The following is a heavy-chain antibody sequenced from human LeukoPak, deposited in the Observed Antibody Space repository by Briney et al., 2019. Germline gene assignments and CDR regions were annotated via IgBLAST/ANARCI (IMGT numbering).Heavy chain of an antibody. Sequence: GGSLRLSCAASGFTFSSYWMSWVRQAPGKGLEWVANIKQDGSDKYYVDSVKGRFTISRDNAKNSLYLQMNSLRAENTAVYYCARSLGYCSAGSCFPFDYWGQGTLVTVSS. V-gene: IGHV3-7*05. CDR2: IKQDGSDK. J-gene: IGHJ4*02. CDR3: ARSLGYCSAGSCFPFDY. CDR1: GFTFSSYW. D-gene: IGHD2-15*01.